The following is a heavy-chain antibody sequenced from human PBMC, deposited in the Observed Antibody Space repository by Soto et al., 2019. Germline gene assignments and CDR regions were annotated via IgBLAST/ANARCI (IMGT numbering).Heavy chain of an antibody. D-gene: IGHD5-18*01. CDR2: IIPIFGTA. V-gene: IGHV1-69*06. CDR3: ARVGRHVDTAMAAYYYGMDV. CDR1: GGTFSSYA. J-gene: IGHJ6*02. Sequence: SVKVSCKASGGTFSSYAIIWVRQSPGQGLEWMGGIIPIFGTANYAQKFQGRVTITADKSTSTAYMELSSLRSEDTAVYYCARVGRHVDTAMAAYYYGMDVWGQGTTVTVSS.